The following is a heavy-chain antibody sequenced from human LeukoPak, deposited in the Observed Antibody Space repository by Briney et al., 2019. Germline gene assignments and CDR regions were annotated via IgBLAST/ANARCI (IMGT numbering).Heavy chain of an antibody. D-gene: IGHD2-21*01. Sequence: PGGSLRLSCAASGFTVSTTYMSWFRQAPGKGLEWVSVIYSGGSTHYADSVKGRFTISRDNSNNTMYLQMSSLRAEDSAVYYCARYSAYHYAMDVWGQGTTVTVSS. CDR1: GFTVSTTY. CDR3: ARYSAYHYAMDV. CDR2: IYSGGST. V-gene: IGHV3-53*01. J-gene: IGHJ6*02.